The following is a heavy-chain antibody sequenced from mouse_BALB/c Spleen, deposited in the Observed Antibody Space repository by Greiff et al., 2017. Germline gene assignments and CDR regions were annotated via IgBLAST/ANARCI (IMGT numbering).Heavy chain of an antibody. D-gene: IGHD2-10*02. V-gene: IGHV5-4*02. J-gene: IGHJ4*01. CDR2: ISDGGSYT. Sequence: EVQGVESGGGLVKPGGSLKLSCAASGFTFSDYYMYWVRQTPEKRLEWVATISDGGSYTYYPDSVKGRFTISRDNAKNNLYLQMSSLKSEDTAMYYCARDKEYGAMDYWGQGTSVTVSS. CDR3: ARDKEYGAMDY. CDR1: GFTFSDYY.